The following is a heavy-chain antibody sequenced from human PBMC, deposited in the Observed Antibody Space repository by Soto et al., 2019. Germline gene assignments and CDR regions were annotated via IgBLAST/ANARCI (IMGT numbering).Heavy chain of an antibody. CDR1: GGSISSGDYY. J-gene: IGHJ3*02. D-gene: IGHD3-10*01. CDR2: IYYSGST. CDR3: ARDRLFMVRGARTVAFDI. Sequence: QVQLQESGPGLVKPSQTLSLTCTVSGGSISSGDYYWSWIRQHPGKGLEWIGYIYYSGSTYYNPSLKSRVTISVDTSKNQFSLKLSSVTAADTAVYYCARDRLFMVRGARTVAFDIWGQGTMVTVSS. V-gene: IGHV4-31*03.